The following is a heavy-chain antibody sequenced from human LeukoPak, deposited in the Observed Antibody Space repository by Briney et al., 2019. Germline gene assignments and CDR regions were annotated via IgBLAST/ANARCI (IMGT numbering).Heavy chain of an antibody. V-gene: IGHV4-31*03. CDR1: GGSLSSGGYY. CDR3: ARGRLGELSHWRLDY. Sequence: PSQTLSLTSTISGGSLSSGGYYCSWIRPHPGKGLEWIAYIYYSGSTDYTPSLKRRVTIPVDTSKNQFSLKLSSVTAADTAVYYCARGRLGELSHWRLDYWGQGTLVSVSS. CDR2: IYYSGST. J-gene: IGHJ4*02. D-gene: IGHD3-16*02.